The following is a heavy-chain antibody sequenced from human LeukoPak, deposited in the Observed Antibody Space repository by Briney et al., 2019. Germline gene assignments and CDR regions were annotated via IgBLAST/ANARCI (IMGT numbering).Heavy chain of an antibody. D-gene: IGHD5-18*01. Sequence: QSGGSLRLSCAASGFTFSSYSMSWVRQAPGKGLEWVSAISGSGGSTYYADSVKGRFTISRDNSKNTLYLQMNSLRAEDTAVYYCAKDRVDTAMVTDYWGQGTLVTVSS. CDR1: GFTFSSYS. CDR2: ISGSGGST. J-gene: IGHJ4*02. V-gene: IGHV3-23*01. CDR3: AKDRVDTAMVTDY.